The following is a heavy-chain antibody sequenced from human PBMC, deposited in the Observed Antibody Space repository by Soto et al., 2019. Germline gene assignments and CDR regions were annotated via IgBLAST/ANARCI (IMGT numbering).Heavy chain of an antibody. V-gene: IGHV3-23*01. D-gene: IGHD3-16*01. J-gene: IGHJ4*02. CDR1: GFKFSNYA. CDR2: ISATGGGT. Sequence: GRSLRLSCAASGFKFSNYAMSWVRQAPGKGLEWVSLISATGGGTYYADSVKGRFTISRDNSHNTLYLQVHSLTAEDTAVYYCAKDRRAGGNSAFYFDFWGQGAQVTVSS. CDR3: AKDRRAGGNSAFYFDF.